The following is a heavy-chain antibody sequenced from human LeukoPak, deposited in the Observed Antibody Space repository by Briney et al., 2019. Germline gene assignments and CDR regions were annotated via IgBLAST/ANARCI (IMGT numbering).Heavy chain of an antibody. D-gene: IGHD3-9*01. CDR1: GFTFSSYA. Sequence: PGGSLRLSCAASGFTFSSYAMSWVRQAPGKGLEWVSAISGSGGSTYYADSVKGRFTISRDNSKSTLYLQMNSLRAEDTAVYYCAKIHLDYILTPTDYWGQGTLVTVSS. CDR3: AKIHLDYILTPTDY. V-gene: IGHV3-23*01. CDR2: ISGSGGST. J-gene: IGHJ4*02.